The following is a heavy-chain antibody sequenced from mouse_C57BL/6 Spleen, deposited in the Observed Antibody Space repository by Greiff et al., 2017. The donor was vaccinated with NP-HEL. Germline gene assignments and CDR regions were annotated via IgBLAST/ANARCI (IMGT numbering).Heavy chain of an antibody. CDR3: ASLYYDYVYAMDY. D-gene: IGHD2-4*01. Sequence: EVKLVESGPGLVKPSQSLSLTCSVTGYSITSGYYWNWIRQFPGNKLEWMGYISYDGSNNYNPSLKNRISITRDTSKNQFFLKLNSVTTEDTATYYCASLYYDYVYAMDYWGQGTSVTVSS. V-gene: IGHV3-6*01. CDR2: ISYDGSN. CDR1: GYSITSGYY. J-gene: IGHJ4*01.